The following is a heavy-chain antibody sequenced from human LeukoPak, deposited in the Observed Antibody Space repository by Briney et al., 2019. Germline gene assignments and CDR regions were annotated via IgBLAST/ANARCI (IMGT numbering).Heavy chain of an antibody. V-gene: IGHV4-38-2*01. CDR2: TYHSGST. Sequence: SETLSLTCAVSGYSISSGYYWVWIRQPPGNGPDWNGRTYHSGSTYYNPSLKSRVTISVDTSKNKFSLKLSSVTAADTAVYYCARKYSYTSSWLSWGQGTLVTVSS. J-gene: IGHJ5*02. CDR1: GYSISSGYY. D-gene: IGHD6-13*01. CDR3: ARKYSYTSSWLS.